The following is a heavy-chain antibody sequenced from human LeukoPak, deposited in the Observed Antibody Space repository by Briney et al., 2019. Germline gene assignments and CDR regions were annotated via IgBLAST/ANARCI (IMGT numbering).Heavy chain of an antibody. CDR1: GYTFTSYG. Sequence: ASVKVSCKASGYTFTSYGISWGRQAPGQGLEWRGGISAYNGNTNYAQKLQGRVTMTTDTSTSTAYMELRSLRSDDTAVYYCARDLWYGSGSYGVYWGQGTLVTVSS. CDR2: ISAYNGNT. D-gene: IGHD3-10*01. J-gene: IGHJ4*02. CDR3: ARDLWYGSGSYGVY. V-gene: IGHV1-18*01.